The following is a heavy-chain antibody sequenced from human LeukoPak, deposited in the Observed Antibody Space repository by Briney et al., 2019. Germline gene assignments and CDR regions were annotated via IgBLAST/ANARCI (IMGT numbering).Heavy chain of an antibody. CDR2: ISYDGSNK. D-gene: IGHD4-17*01. CDR1: GFTFSSYG. V-gene: IGHV3-30*18. Sequence: GGSLRLSCAASGFTFSSYGMHWVRQAPGKGLEWVAVISYDGSNKYYADSVKGRFTISRDNSKNTLYLQMNSLRAEDTAVYYCAKVSMTTVTTGVDYWGQGTLVTVSS. CDR3: AKVSMTTVTTGVDY. J-gene: IGHJ4*02.